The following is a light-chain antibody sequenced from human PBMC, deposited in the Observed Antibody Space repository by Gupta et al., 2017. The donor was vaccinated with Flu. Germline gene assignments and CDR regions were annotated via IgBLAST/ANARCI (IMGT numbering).Light chain of an antibody. CDR1: SSNIGAKYD. J-gene: IGLJ3*02. Sequence: QAVLTQPPSVSGAPAQRVAISCAGSSSNIGAKYDVPWYMQLPGTAPKLLIYANSIRRAGVPDRFSGSKSGTSASVAITGLQAEDEADYYCQSYDSSLSSWVFGGGTKLTVL. V-gene: IGLV1-40*01. CDR3: QSYDSSLSSWV. CDR2: ANS.